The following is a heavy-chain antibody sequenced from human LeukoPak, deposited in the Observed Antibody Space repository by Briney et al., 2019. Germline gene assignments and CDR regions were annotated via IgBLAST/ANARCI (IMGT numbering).Heavy chain of an antibody. V-gene: IGHV1-46*01. CDR1: TFXXXX. J-gene: IGHJ4*02. CDR2: INPSGGST. D-gene: IGHD2-8*01. Sequence: TFXXXXMHWVRQAPGQGLEWMGIINPSGGSTSYAQKFQGRVTMTRDTSTSTVYMELSSLRSEDTAVYYCARDGCTNGVCYSLYWGQGTLVTVSS. CDR3: ARDGCTNGVCYSLY.